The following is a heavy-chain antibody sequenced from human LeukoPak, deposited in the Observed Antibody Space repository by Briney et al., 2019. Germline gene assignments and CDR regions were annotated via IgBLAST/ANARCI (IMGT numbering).Heavy chain of an antibody. V-gene: IGHV1-69*05. CDR2: IIPIFGTA. D-gene: IGHD3-3*01. J-gene: IGHJ4*02. CDR3: ATDGFLPPWG. CDR1: GGTFSSYA. Sequence: ASVKVSCKASGGTFSSYAISWVRQAPGQGLEWMGGIIPIFGTANYAQKFQGRVTITTDESTSTAYMELSSLRSEDTAVYYCATDGFLPPWGWGQGTLVTVSS.